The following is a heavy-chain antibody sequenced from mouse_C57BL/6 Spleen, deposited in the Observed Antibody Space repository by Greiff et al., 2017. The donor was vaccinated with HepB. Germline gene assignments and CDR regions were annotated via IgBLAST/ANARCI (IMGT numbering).Heavy chain of an antibody. CDR3: ARRYGSSYEAMDY. D-gene: IGHD1-1*01. V-gene: IGHV5-17*01. J-gene: IGHJ4*01. CDR1: GFTFSDYG. Sequence: EVKLMESGGGLVKPGGSLKLSCAASGFTFSDYGMHWVRQAPEKGLEWVAYISSGSSTIYYADTVKGRFTISRDNAKNTLFLQMTSLRSEDTAMYYCARRYGSSYEAMDYWGQGTSVTVSS. CDR2: ISSGSSTI.